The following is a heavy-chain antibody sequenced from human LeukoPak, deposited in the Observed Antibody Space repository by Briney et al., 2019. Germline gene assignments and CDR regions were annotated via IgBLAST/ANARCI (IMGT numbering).Heavy chain of an antibody. V-gene: IGHV3-9*01. CDR2: ISRDSDDV. J-gene: IGHJ4*02. D-gene: IGHD6-13*01. CDR1: GFTVSSNY. Sequence: PGGSLRLSCAASGFTVSSNYMSWVRQAPGKGLEWVSHISRDSDDVAYAESVEGRFTISRDNAKSSLFLQMDSLRPEDTALYYCAKGGIIPAAVFDFWGQGTLVAVS. CDR3: AKGGIIPAAVFDF.